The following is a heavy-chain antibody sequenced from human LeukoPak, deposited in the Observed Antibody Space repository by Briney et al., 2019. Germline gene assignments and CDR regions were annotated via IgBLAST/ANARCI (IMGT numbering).Heavy chain of an antibody. CDR3: ARFGSGWYGFDY. CDR1: GDSISSSNW. CDR2: IYHSGST. J-gene: IGHJ4*02. V-gene: IGHV4-4*02. D-gene: IGHD6-19*01. Sequence: PSETLSLTCAVSGDSISSSNWWSWVRQPPGKGLEWIGGIYHSGSTNYNPSLRSRVTISVDKSKNQFSLKLSSVTAADTAVYYCARFGSGWYGFDYWGQGTLVSVSS.